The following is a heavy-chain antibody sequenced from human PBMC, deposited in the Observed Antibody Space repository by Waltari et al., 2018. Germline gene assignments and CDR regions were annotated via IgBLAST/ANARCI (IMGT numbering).Heavy chain of an antibody. V-gene: IGHV2-70*15. CDR3: ARERRAHWYFDL. D-gene: IGHD1-1*01. J-gene: IGHJ2*01. CDR1: GFSLSTSGMC. CDR2: IDWDDDK. Sequence: QVTLRESGPALVKPTQTLTLTCTFSGFSLSTSGMCVSWIRQPPGKALEWLARIDWDDDKYYSTSLKTRLTISKDTSKNQVVLTMTNMDPVDTATYYCARERRAHWYFDLWGRGTLVIVSS.